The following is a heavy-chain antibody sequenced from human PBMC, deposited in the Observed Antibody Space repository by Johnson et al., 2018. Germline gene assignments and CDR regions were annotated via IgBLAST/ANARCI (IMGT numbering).Heavy chain of an antibody. CDR2: IAYDGSFK. D-gene: IGHD1-14*01. CDR3: AKDGGAATAPENAEAVDI. Sequence: QVQLVQSGGGLVQPRGSLRLSCAASGFLFSSYAMHWVRQAPGKGLEWVAIIAYDGSFKYYADSVKGRFSISRDNSKNTLYLQMNSLGGEDTAVYYWAKDGGAATAPENAEAVDIWGQGTLVSVSS. J-gene: IGHJ3*02. V-gene: IGHV3-30*18. CDR1: GFLFSSYA.